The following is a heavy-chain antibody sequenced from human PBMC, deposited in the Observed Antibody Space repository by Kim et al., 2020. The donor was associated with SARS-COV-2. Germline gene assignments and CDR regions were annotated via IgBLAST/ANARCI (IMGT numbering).Heavy chain of an antibody. CDR3: ARGRSSSGWYSRDFQH. J-gene: IGHJ1*01. D-gene: IGHD6-19*01. V-gene: IGHV4-34*01. Sequence: SLKSRVTISVDTSKNQFSLKLSSVTAADTAVYYCARGRSSSGWYSRDFQHWGQGTLVTVSS.